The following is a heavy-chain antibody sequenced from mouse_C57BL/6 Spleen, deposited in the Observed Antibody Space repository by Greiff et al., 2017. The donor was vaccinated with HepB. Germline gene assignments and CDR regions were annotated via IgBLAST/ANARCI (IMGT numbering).Heavy chain of an antibody. CDR1: GFNIKDDY. J-gene: IGHJ4*01. D-gene: IGHD1-1*01. CDR3: TSGFTTVVATDAMDY. V-gene: IGHV14-4*01. Sequence: VQLQQSGAELVRPGASVKLSCTASGFNIKDDYMHWVKQRPEQGLEWIGWIDPENGDTEYDSKFPGKATITADTSSNTAYLPLSSLTSEDTAVYYCTSGFTTVVATDAMDYWGQGTSVTVSS. CDR2: IDPENGDT.